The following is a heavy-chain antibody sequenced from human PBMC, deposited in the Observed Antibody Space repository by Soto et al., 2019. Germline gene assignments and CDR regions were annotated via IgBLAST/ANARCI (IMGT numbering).Heavy chain of an antibody. CDR2: ISSSSSYI. J-gene: IGHJ6*02. V-gene: IGHV3-21*01. CDR3: ARDRVAGTTFDYGMDV. D-gene: IGHD1-7*01. CDR1: GFTFSSYS. Sequence: EVQLVESGGGLVKPGGSLRLSCAASGFTFSSYSMNWVRQAPGKGLEWVSSISSSSSYIYYADSVKGRFTISRDNAKNSLYLQMNSLRAEDTAVYYCARDRVAGTTFDYGMDVWGQGTTVTVSS.